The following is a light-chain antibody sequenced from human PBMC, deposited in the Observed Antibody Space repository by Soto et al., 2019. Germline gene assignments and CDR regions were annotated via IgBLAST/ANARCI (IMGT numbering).Light chain of an antibody. CDR3: QTWGTGSWV. Sequence: QPVLTQSPSASASLGASVKLTCTLSSGNNTYAIAWHQQQPEKGPRYLMKLNSDGSHSKGDGIPDRFSGSSSGAERYLTISSLQSEDEADYYCQTWGTGSWVFGGGTKLTVL. J-gene: IGLJ3*02. CDR2: LNSDGSH. CDR1: SGNNTYA. V-gene: IGLV4-69*01.